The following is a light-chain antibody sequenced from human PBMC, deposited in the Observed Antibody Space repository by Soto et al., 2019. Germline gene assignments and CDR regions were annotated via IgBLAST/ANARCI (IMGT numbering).Light chain of an antibody. Sequence: EIVLTQSPGTLSLSPGERATLSCRASQTVSSYFLAWYQQKPGQAPRLLIYGTSNRATGIPDRFSGSGSGTDFTLTISRLQLEDFAVYYCQHYGDSPLYSFGQGTKLEI. J-gene: IGKJ2*01. CDR1: QTVSSYF. CDR3: QHYGDSPLYS. V-gene: IGKV3-20*01. CDR2: GTS.